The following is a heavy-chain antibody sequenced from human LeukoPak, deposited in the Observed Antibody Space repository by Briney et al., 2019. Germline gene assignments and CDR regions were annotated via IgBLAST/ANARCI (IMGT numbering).Heavy chain of an antibody. V-gene: IGHV3-21*01. CDR2: ISSSSTYI. J-gene: IGHJ4*02. Sequence: GGSLRLSCAPSRFTFSGYTMKWVGQAPGKGLEWVSSISSSSTYIYYADSVKGRFTISRDNANHSLYLQMNSLRVADTAVYYCARAPKVGALAFDYWGQGTLVTVSS. CDR1: RFTFSGYT. D-gene: IGHD1-26*01. CDR3: ARAPKVGALAFDY.